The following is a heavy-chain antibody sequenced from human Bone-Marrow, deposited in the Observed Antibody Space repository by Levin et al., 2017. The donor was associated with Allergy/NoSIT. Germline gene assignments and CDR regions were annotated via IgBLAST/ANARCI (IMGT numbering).Heavy chain of an antibody. J-gene: IGHJ1*01. D-gene: IGHD2-2*01. CDR2: ISPSGGST. Sequence: GESLKISCKASGYTFSDNYVHWLRQAPGQGLEWMGRISPSGGSTIYPQKFRDRVAMTRDTSITTTYLELRRLASDDTAVYFCARQCTTTSCYSDWGQGTLVTVSS. V-gene: IGHV1-2*06. CDR1: GYTFSDNY. CDR3: ARQCTTTSCYSD.